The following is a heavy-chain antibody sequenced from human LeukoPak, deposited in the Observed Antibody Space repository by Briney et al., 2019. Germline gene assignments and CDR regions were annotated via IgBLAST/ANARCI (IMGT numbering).Heavy chain of an antibody. D-gene: IGHD3-10*01. CDR3: ASFHYYGSGAYYLSY. CDR1: GFTLSSYA. Sequence: GGSLRLACAASGFTLSSYAMTWVRQAPGKGLEWVSDIGDSGATTYYADSVKGRFTISRDNSKNTLYLQMSSLRAEDTAVYFCASFHYYGSGAYYLSYWGQGTLVTVSS. J-gene: IGHJ4*02. V-gene: IGHV3-23*01. CDR2: IGDSGATT.